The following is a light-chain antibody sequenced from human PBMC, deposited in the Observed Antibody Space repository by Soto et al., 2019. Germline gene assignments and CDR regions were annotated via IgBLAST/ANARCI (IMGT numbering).Light chain of an antibody. CDR3: SSYTTTSTLII. J-gene: IGLJ2*01. Sequence: QSALTQPASVSGSPGQSITISCTGTSNDFASYNFVSWYQHYPGKAPKLIIYEVSNRPSGVSNRFSGSKSGNTASLTISGLQAEDEADYYCSSYTTTSTLIIFGGGTKVTVL. CDR2: EVS. CDR1: SNDFASYNF. V-gene: IGLV2-14*01.